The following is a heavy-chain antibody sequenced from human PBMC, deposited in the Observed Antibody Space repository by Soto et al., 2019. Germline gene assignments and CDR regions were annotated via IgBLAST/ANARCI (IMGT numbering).Heavy chain of an antibody. D-gene: IGHD4-17*01. V-gene: IGHV5-51*01. Sequence: ASVKVSCKGSGYSFTSYWIGWVRQMPGKGLEWMGIIYPGDSDTRYSPSFQGQVTISADKSISTAYLQWSSLKASDTAMYYCARQGLHNNSPTGGPFCGDSFDYWGQGTLVTVSS. J-gene: IGHJ4*02. CDR1: GYSFTSYW. CDR3: ARQGLHNNSPTGGPFCGDSFDY. CDR2: IYPGDSDT.